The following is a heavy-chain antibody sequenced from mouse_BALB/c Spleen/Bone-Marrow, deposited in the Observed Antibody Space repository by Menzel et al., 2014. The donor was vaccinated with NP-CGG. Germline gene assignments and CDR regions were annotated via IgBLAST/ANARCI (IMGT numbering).Heavy chain of an antibody. Sequence: EVMLVESGGGLVQPGGSRKLSCAASGFTFSSFGMHWIRQAPEKGLEWVAYINGGSNTIYYADTVKGRFAISRDDPKDTLFMQMTSLRSEDTSKYFCARGTEALRSLDVWGAGTTVTVSS. D-gene: IGHD3-2*02. V-gene: IGHV5-17*02. J-gene: IGHJ1*01. CDR2: INGGSNTI. CDR1: GFTFSSFG. CDR3: ARGTEALRSLDV.